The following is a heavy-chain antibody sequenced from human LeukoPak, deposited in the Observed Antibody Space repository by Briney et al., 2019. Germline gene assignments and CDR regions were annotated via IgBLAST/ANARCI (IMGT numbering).Heavy chain of an antibody. Sequence: SETLSLTCTVSGGSISDYYWSWIRQPPGKGLEWIGYIYYSGITNYNPSLKTRVTILVDTSKNQFSLKLSSVTAADTAVYYCARSQNLYYYYGMDVWGQGTTVTVSS. J-gene: IGHJ6*02. CDR3: ARSQNLYYYYGMDV. CDR1: GGSISDYY. V-gene: IGHV4-59*08. CDR2: IYYSGIT. D-gene: IGHD3-3*01.